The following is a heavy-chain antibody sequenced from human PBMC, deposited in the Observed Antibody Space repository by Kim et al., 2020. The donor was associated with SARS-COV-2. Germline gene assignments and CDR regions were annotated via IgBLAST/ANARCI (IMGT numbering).Heavy chain of an antibody. J-gene: IGHJ6*02. CDR1: GFTFANYW. CDR3: VRDPVWFGEGVAMDV. CDR2: VHSDGTST. Sequence: GGSLRLSCAASGFTFANYWMHWVRQAPGKGLVWVSRVHSDGTSTNYADSVKGRFTISRDNAKNTVYLQMNSLRADDTAVYYCVRDPVWFGEGVAMDVWGQGTTVTVSS. V-gene: IGHV3-74*01. D-gene: IGHD3-10*01.